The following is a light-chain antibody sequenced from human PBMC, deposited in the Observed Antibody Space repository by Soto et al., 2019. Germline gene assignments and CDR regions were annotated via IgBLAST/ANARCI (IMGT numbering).Light chain of an antibody. J-gene: IGKJ1*01. CDR2: AAS. CDR1: QGISSY. CDR3: QQYYSYPQT. Sequence: AIRMTQSPSSLSASTGDRVTITCRASQGISSYLAWYQQKPGKAPKLLIYAASTLQSGVPSRFSGSGSGTEFTLTISCLQSEDYAPYYCQQYYSYPQTFGEGTKVEIK. V-gene: IGKV1-8*01.